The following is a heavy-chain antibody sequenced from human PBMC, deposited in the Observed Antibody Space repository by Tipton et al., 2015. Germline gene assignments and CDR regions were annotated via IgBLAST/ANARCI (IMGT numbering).Heavy chain of an antibody. J-gene: IGHJ4*02. D-gene: IGHD6-25*01. CDR3: TTDPSPPGSGSNSDF. Sequence: ALRLSCAASGFTFNKYGMHWVRQAPGKGLEWVGRIKTKAYGGTIDYAAPVRGRCTISTDYSKNMLYLQMNSLKAEDTGMYYSTTDPSPPGSGSNSDFWAQGTLVTVSS. CDR1: GFTFNKYG. CDR2: IKTKAYGGTI. V-gene: IGHV3-15*07.